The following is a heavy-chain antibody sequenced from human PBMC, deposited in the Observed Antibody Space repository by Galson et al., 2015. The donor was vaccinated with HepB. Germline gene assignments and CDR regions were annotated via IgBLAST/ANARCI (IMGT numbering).Heavy chain of an antibody. CDR2: ISSADAT. D-gene: IGHD6-25*01. CDR3: ARERAAFDL. V-gene: IGHV3-53*01. CDR1: GFSVSSNY. J-gene: IGHJ3*01. Sequence: SLRLSCAVSGFSVSSNYIIWVRQAPGKGLEWVSIISSADATYDTDSVKGRFTISRDTSKRTVFLQMNDLRVEDTTVYYCARERAAFDLWGHGTKVTVSS.